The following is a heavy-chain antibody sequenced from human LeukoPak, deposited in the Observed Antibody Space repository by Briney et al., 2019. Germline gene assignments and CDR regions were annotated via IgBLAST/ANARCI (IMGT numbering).Heavy chain of an antibody. Sequence: ASVKVSCKASGYTFTSYDINRVRQATGQGLEWMGWMNPNSGNTGYAQKFQGRVTITRNTSISTAYMELSSLRSGDTAVYYCARGFSNYDYYYYYMDVWGKGTTVTVSS. CDR3: ARGFSNYDYYYYYMDV. D-gene: IGHD4-11*01. CDR1: GYTFTSYD. V-gene: IGHV1-8*03. CDR2: MNPNSGNT. J-gene: IGHJ6*03.